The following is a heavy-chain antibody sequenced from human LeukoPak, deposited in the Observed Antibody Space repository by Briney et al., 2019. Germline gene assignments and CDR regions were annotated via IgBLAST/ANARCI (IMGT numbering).Heavy chain of an antibody. D-gene: IGHD6-19*01. Sequence: SLRLSXATSGFTVSSNYMSWVRQAPGKGLEWVSVIYDSGTTYYADSVKGRFLIFRDTSKNTVDLQMNSLRVEDTAVYYCAGRRSSGWYAYWGQGTLVTVSS. V-gene: IGHV3-53*01. CDR3: AGRRSSGWYAY. CDR2: IYDSGTT. CDR1: GFTVSSNY. J-gene: IGHJ4*02.